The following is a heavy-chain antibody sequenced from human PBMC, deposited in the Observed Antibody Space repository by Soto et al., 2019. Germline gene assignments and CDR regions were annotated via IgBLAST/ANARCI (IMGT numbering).Heavy chain of an antibody. CDR1: GYTFPNYG. Sequence: ASVKVSCKASGYTFPNYGINWVRQAPGQGLKWMGWISAFNGKTIYAQRFQGKFTMTTDTSATIAYMALRSLESDDTAVYYCARGQGANGYDLQIAHWGKGTLVTVSS. CDR3: ARGQGANGYDLQIAH. D-gene: IGHD5-12*01. J-gene: IGHJ4*02. CDR2: ISAFNGKT. V-gene: IGHV1-18*01.